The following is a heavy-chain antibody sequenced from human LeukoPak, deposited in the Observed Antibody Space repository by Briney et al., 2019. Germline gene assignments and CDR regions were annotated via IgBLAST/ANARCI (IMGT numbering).Heavy chain of an antibody. CDR2: ISSSSSYI. CDR1: GFTFSSYA. V-gene: IGHV3-21*04. CDR3: ARSAPLTSYNTNWFRYGMDV. Sequence: GGSLRLSCAASGFTFSSYAMSWVRQAPGKGLEWVSSISSSSSYIYYADSAKGRFTISRDNAKNSLYLQMNSLRAEDTAVYYCARSAPLTSYNTNWFRYGMDVWGQGTTVTVSS. D-gene: IGHD3-3*01. J-gene: IGHJ6*02.